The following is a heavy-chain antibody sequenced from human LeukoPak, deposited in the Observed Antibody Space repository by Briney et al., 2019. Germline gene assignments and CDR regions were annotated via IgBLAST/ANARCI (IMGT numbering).Heavy chain of an antibody. CDR3: ARTPYYYGSGSHFDY. CDR1: GYTFTGYY. J-gene: IGHJ4*02. Sequence: ASVKVSCKASGYTFTGYYMHWVRQAPGQGLEWMGWINPNSGGTNYAQKFQGRVTMTRDTSISTAYMELSRLRSDDTAVYYCARTPYYYGSGSHFDYWGQGTLVTVSS. V-gene: IGHV1-2*02. CDR2: INPNSGGT. D-gene: IGHD3-10*01.